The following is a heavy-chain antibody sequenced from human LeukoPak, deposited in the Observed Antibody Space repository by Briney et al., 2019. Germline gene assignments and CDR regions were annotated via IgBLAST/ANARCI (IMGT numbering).Heavy chain of an antibody. D-gene: IGHD5-24*01. V-gene: IGHV3-64*01. CDR2: ISSNGGST. Sequence: GSLRLSCAASGFTFSSYAMHWVRQAPGKGLEYVSAISSNGGSTYYANSVKGRFTISRDNSKNTLYLQMGSLRAEDMAVYYCARARDRDGYNSGGLDYWGQGTLVTVSS. CDR1: GFTFSSYA. CDR3: ARARDRDGYNSGGLDY. J-gene: IGHJ4*02.